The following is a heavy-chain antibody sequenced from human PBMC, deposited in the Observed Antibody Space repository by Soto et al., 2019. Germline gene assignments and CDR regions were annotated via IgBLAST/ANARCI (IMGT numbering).Heavy chain of an antibody. CDR2: LWYDGSNK. V-gene: IGHV3-33*01. CDR3: ARGGIRFLEWPEHNDY. D-gene: IGHD3-3*01. Sequence: QVQLVESGGGVVQPGRSLRLSCAASGFTFSSYGMHWVRQAPGKGLEWVAVLWYDGSNKYYADSVKGRFTISRDNSKNTLYLQMYSLRAEDRAVYCCARGGIRFLEWPEHNDYWGQGTLVTVSS. J-gene: IGHJ4*02. CDR1: GFTFSSYG.